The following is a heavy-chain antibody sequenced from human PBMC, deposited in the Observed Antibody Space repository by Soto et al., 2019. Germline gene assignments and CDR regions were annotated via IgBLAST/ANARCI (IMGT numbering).Heavy chain of an antibody. D-gene: IGHD3-22*01. V-gene: IGHV4-30-4*01. Sequence: QVQLQESGPGLVKPSQTLSLTCTVSGDSVSGGDSYWSWIRQPPGKALEGIGYTSFSGYTSYTPSPKSRVTISVDMSKSQFSLRLTSVTAADTAIYYCVRGGNPYHYATSGPGTFDKWGQGTLVSVSS. CDR3: VRGGNPYHYATSGPGTFDK. CDR2: TSFSGYT. CDR1: GDSVSGGDSY. J-gene: IGHJ4*02.